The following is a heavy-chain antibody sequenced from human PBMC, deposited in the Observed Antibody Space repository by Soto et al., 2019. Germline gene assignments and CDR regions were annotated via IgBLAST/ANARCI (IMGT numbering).Heavy chain of an antibody. J-gene: IGHJ3*02. Sequence: SVKVSCQASGYTFTSYGISWVRQTPVQGLEWMGWISAYNGNTNYSQKLQGRVTMTTDTSTSTAYMELRSLRSDDTAVYYCARAIDCSSTRCYHASRVLPSPMACDIWGQGTMVTVSS. CDR2: ISAYNGNT. V-gene: IGHV1-18*04. CDR3: ARAIDCSSTRCYHASRVLPSPMACDI. CDR1: GYTFTSYG. D-gene: IGHD2-2*01.